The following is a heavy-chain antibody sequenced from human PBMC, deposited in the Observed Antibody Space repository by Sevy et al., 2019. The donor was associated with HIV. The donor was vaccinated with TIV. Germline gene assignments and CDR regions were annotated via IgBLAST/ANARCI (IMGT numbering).Heavy chain of an antibody. CDR2: TYYRSKWYN. CDR1: GDSVSSNSAA. J-gene: IGHJ3*02. D-gene: IGHD3-9*01. CDR3: ARGGYDILTGFETDDAFDI. Sequence: SQTLSLTCAISGDSVSSNSAAWNWIRQSPSGGLEWLGRTYYRSKWYNDYAVSVKSRITINPDTSKNQFSLQLNSVTPEDTAVYYCARGGYDILTGFETDDAFDIWGQGTMVTVSS. V-gene: IGHV6-1*01.